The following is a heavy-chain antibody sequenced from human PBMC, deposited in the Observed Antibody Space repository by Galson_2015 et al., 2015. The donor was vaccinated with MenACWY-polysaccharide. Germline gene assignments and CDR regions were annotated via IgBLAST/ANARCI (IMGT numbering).Heavy chain of an antibody. V-gene: IGHV3-15*01. CDR1: GFIFSNAW. D-gene: IGHD2-8*02. CDR2: IKSKPNGGTI. CDR3: STGDGHTTGFDY. Sequence: SLRLSCAGSGFIFSNAWMNWVRQAPGKGLEWGGRIKSKPNGGTIEYAAPVKGRFTISRDDSKNTVYVQMNSLKTEDTAVYYCSTGDGHTTGFDYWGQGALVIVSS. J-gene: IGHJ4*02.